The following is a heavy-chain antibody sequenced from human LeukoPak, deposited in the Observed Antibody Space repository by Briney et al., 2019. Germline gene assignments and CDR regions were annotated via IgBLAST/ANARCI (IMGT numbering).Heavy chain of an antibody. CDR3: TIDHFSGNYYYGMDV. CDR2: IRSKAYGGTT. Sequence: GGSLRLSCTASGFTFGDYAMSWVRQAPGKGLEWVGFIRSKAYGGTTEYAAGVKGRFTISRDDSKSIAYLQMNSLKTEDTAVYYCTIDHFSGNYYYGMDVWGQGTTVTVSS. J-gene: IGHJ6*02. V-gene: IGHV3-49*04. D-gene: IGHD3-10*01. CDR1: GFTFGDYA.